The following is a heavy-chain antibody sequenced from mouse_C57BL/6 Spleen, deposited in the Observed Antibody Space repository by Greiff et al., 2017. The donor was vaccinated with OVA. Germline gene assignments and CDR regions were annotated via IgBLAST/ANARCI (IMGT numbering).Heavy chain of an antibody. J-gene: IGHJ2*01. CDR2: IDPEDGDT. CDR1: GFNIKDYY. D-gene: IGHD2-3*01. CDR3: TTPSGYFYFDY. Sequence: VQLQQSGAELVKPGASVKLSCTASGFNIKDYYMHWVKQRTEQGLEWIGRIDPEDGDTEYAPKFQGKATMTADTSSNTAYLQLSSLTSEDTAVYYCTTPSGYFYFDYWGQGTTLTVSS. V-gene: IGHV14-1*01.